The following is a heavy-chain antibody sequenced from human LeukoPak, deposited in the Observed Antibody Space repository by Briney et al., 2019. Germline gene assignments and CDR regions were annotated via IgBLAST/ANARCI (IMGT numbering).Heavy chain of an antibody. J-gene: IGHJ3*02. CDR1: DYTLIDYD. Sequence: ASVKVSCKASDYTLIDYDISWVRQAPGQGLEWMGWISGYNGNTNYAQKLQGRVTMTTDTSSTTAYMELRSLRSDDTAMYYCARDESVFDXXXQGTMVTVSS. CDR3: ARDESVFDX. V-gene: IGHV1-18*01. CDR2: ISGYNGNT. D-gene: IGHD5/OR15-5a*01.